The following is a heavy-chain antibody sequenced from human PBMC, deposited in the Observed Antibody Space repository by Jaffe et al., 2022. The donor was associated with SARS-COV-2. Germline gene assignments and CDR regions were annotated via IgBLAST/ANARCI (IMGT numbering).Heavy chain of an antibody. CDR3: ARGRGYYYGSGSYYSY. J-gene: IGHJ4*02. D-gene: IGHD3-10*01. CDR2: INHSGST. Sequence: QVQLQQWGAGLLKPSETLSLTCAVYGGSFSGYYWSWIRQPPGKGLEWIGEINHSGSTNYNPSLKSRVTISVDTSKNQFSLKLSSVTAADTAVYYCARGRGYYYGSGSYYSYWGQGTLVTVSS. V-gene: IGHV4-34*01. CDR1: GGSFSGYY.